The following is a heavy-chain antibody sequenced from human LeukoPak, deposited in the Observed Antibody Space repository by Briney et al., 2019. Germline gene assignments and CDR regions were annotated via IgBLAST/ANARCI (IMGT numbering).Heavy chain of an antibody. CDR2: ISGSGGST. D-gene: IGHD6-19*01. CDR1: GFTFSSYA. Sequence: GGSLRLSCAASGFTFSSYAMHWVRQAPGKGLEWVSAISGSGGSTYYADSVKGRFTISRDNSKNTLYLQMNSLRAEDTAVYYCANNHGSSGHTYWGQGTLVTVSS. CDR3: ANNHGSSGHTY. J-gene: IGHJ4*02. V-gene: IGHV3-23*01.